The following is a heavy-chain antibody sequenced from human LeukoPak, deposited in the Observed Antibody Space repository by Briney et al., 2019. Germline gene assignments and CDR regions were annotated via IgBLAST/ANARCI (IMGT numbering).Heavy chain of an antibody. D-gene: IGHD6-6*01. V-gene: IGHV1-69*02. J-gene: IGHJ4*02. CDR3: ARESIAALPDY. Sequence: SVKVSCKASGGTFSSYTISWVRQAPGQELEWMGRIVPILGIANYAQKFQGRVTITADKSTSTAYMELSSLRSEDTAVYYCARESIAALPDYWGQGTLVTVSS. CDR2: IVPILGIA. CDR1: GGTFSSYT.